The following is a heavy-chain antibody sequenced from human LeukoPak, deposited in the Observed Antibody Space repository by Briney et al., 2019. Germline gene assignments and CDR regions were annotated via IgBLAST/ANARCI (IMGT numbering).Heavy chain of an antibody. D-gene: IGHD3-3*01. J-gene: IGHJ4*02. CDR1: GFTFDDYA. V-gene: IGHV3-9*01. CDR3: ARDERLLSFLK. CDR2: ISWNSGII. Sequence: GGSLRLSCAASGFTFDDYAMYWVRQAPGKGLEWVSGISWNSGIIGYADSVKGRFTISRDNSKNTLYLQMNSLRAEDTAIYYCARDERLLSFLKWGQGTLVTVSS.